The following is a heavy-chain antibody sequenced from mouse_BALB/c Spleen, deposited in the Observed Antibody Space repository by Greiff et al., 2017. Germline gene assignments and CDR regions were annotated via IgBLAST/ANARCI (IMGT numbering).Heavy chain of an antibody. Sequence: EVHLVESGGGLVKPGGSLKLSCAASGFAFSSYDMSWVRQTPEKRLEWVAYISSGGGSTYYPDTVKGRFTISRDNAKNTLYLQMSSLKSEDTAMYYCARHYYGSSGYAMDYWGQGTSVTVSS. D-gene: IGHD1-1*01. CDR3: ARHYYGSSGYAMDY. CDR2: ISSGGGST. J-gene: IGHJ4*01. V-gene: IGHV5-12-1*01. CDR1: GFAFSSYD.